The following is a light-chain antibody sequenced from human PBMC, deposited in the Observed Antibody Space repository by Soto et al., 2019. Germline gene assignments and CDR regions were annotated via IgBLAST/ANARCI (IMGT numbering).Light chain of an antibody. CDR1: SSDVGKYKF. CDR2: DAT. J-gene: IGLJ3*02. Sequence: QSALTQPASVSGSPGQSISISCTGTSSDVGKYKFVSWYQQHPGEAPELMIYDATQRPSGVSNRFSGSKSGITASLTISGLQAEDEALYYCSSHAASGTLVFGGGTKLTVL. CDR3: SSHAASGTLV. V-gene: IGLV2-23*01.